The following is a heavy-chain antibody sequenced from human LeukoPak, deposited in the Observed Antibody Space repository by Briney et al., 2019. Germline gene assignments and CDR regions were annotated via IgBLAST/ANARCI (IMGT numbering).Heavy chain of an antibody. D-gene: IGHD5-24*01. CDR3: ATGLRMATTRRAFDI. Sequence: ASVKISCKVSGYTFTDYYMHWVQQAPGRGLEWMGLVDPEDGETIYAEKFQGRVTITADTSTDTAYMELSSVRSEDTAVYYCATGLRMATTRRAFDIWGQGTMVTVSS. J-gene: IGHJ3*02. CDR2: VDPEDGET. V-gene: IGHV1-69-2*01. CDR1: GYTFTDYY.